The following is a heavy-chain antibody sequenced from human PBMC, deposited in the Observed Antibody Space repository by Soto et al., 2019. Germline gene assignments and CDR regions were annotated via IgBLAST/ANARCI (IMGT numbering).Heavy chain of an antibody. D-gene: IGHD2-15*01. CDR1: GGSFSGYY. CDR3: ARGSLRYCSGGSCYKDYSGWLDP. Sequence: SETLSLTCAVYGGSFSGYYWSWIRQPPGKGLEWIGEINHSGSTNYNPSLKSRVTISVDTSKNQFSMKLSSVTAADTAVYYCARGSLRYCSGGSCYKDYSGWLDPWGQGTLVTVSS. V-gene: IGHV4-34*01. CDR2: INHSGST. J-gene: IGHJ5*02.